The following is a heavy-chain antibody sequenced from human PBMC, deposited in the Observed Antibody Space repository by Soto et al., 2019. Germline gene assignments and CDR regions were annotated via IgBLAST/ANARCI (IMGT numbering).Heavy chain of an antibody. CDR3: ARYHFGGYAFDP. Sequence: PGGSMRLSWGGAGFICSENGMSWVRQAPGKGLEWVANIKQDGSERRYADSVEGRFSISRDNAKNSLYLQMNSLVVEDTATYYCARYHFGGYAFDPWGQGTPVTVSS. J-gene: IGHJ5*02. V-gene: IGHV3-7*04. CDR2: IKQDGSER. CDR1: GFICSENG. D-gene: IGHD2-2*01.